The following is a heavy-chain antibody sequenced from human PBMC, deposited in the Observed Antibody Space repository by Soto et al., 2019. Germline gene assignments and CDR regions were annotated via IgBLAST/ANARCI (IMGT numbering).Heavy chain of an antibody. CDR2: IYHSGST. J-gene: IGHJ4*02. CDR3: ARDYMAVVD. Sequence: SETLSLTCTVSGSSISSGSYYWSWIRQHPGKGLEWIGYIYHSGSTYYNPSLKSRATISLDTSKNQFSLKLSSVTAADTAVYYCARDYMAVVDWGQGTLVTVSS. D-gene: IGHD2-15*01. V-gene: IGHV4-31*03. CDR1: GSSISSGSYY.